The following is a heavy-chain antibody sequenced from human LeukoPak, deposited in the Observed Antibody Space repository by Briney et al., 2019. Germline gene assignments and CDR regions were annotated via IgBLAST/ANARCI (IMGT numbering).Heavy chain of an antibody. J-gene: IGHJ4*02. Sequence: GSSVKVSCEASGGTFSSYAISWVRQAPGQGPEWMGGIIPIFGTANYAQKFQGRVTITADESTSTAYMELSSLRSEDTAVYYCARVGEGDSSGYLDYWGQGTLVTVSS. CDR3: ARVGEGDSSGYLDY. D-gene: IGHD3-22*01. CDR1: GGTFSSYA. V-gene: IGHV1-69*01. CDR2: IIPIFGTA.